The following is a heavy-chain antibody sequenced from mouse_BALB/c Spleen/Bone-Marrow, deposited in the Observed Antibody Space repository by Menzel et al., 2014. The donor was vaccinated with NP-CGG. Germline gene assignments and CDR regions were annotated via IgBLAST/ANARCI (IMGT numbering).Heavy chain of an antibody. CDR1: GFTFSSYA. J-gene: IGHJ2*01. D-gene: IGHD1-1*01. Sequence: VKLVESGGGLVKPGGSVNLSCAASGFTFSSYAMSWVRQSPEKRLEWVAEISSGGLYTYYPDTVTGRFTISRDNAKNTLYLEMSSLRSENTAMYYCARGGSYLDYWCQGATLTVSS. CDR2: ISSGGLYT. CDR3: ARGGSYLDY. V-gene: IGHV5-9-4*01.